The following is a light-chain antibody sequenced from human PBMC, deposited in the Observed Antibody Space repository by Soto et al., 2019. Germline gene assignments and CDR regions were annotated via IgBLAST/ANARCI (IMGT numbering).Light chain of an antibody. J-gene: IGKJ1*01. CDR3: QQYTNYPWT. CDR1: QSIRYW. CDR2: EAS. V-gene: IGKV1-5*03. Sequence: DIKMTQSPSTLSASVGDRATITCRASQSIRYWLAWFQQKPGKAPRLLIYEASRFESGVPSRISGSGSGTEFTLTISSLQPDDFATYYCQQYTNYPWTFGQGTKVDIK.